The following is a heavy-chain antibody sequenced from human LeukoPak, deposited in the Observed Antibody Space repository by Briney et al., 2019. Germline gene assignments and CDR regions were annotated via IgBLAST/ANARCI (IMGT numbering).Heavy chain of an antibody. Sequence: ASVKVSCKASGGTFSSYAISWVRQAPGQGLEWMGGIIPIFGTANYAQKFQGRVTITADESTSTAYMELSSLRSEDTAVYYCARVPERIGESGTFPDYWGQGTLVTVSS. V-gene: IGHV1-69*13. D-gene: IGHD2/OR15-2a*01. J-gene: IGHJ4*02. CDR1: GGTFSSYA. CDR2: IIPIFGTA. CDR3: ARVPERIGESGTFPDY.